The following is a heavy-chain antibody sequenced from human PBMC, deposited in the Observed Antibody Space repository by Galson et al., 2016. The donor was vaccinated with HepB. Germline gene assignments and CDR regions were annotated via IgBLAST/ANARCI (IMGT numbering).Heavy chain of an antibody. Sequence: SCKADGYTFTNYAMHWVRQAPGQRLEWMGWINAVNGDTKYSQNFQGRATIARDTSASTAHMELSSLRSEDTAVYYCARGDSSSWYSGRSFDYWGQGTLVTVSS. CDR1: GYTFTNYA. CDR3: ARGDSSSWYSGRSFDY. V-gene: IGHV1-3*01. D-gene: IGHD6-13*01. CDR2: INAVNGDT. J-gene: IGHJ4*02.